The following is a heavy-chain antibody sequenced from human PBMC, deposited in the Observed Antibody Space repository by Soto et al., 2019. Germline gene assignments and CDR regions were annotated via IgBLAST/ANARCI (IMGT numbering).Heavy chain of an antibody. Sequence: QITLDESGPTPVKPRQTLTLTCTFSGFSLTTSGVGVGWIRQSPGKAPEWLALIYWDDDKRYSPSLKSRLTTTKDTSKKQVVLTMADLDPADTATYYCAHRVLRTVFGLVTTTAIYFDFWGQGTPVAVSS. CDR1: GFSLTTSGVG. CDR2: IYWDDDK. D-gene: IGHD3-3*01. V-gene: IGHV2-5*02. CDR3: AHRVLRTVFGLVTTTAIYFDF. J-gene: IGHJ4*02.